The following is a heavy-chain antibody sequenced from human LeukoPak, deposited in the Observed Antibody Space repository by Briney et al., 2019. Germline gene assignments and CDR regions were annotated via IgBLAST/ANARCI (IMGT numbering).Heavy chain of an antibody. J-gene: IGHJ4*02. D-gene: IGHD3-16*01. V-gene: IGHV3-48*03. Sequence: GGSLRLSCAASGFTFSSYEMNWVRQAPGKGLEWASYISSSGSTIYYADSVKGRFTISRDNAKNSLYLQMNSLRAEDTAVYYCARDVVDHGGVDYWGQGTLVTVSS. CDR3: ARDVVDHGGVDY. CDR2: ISSSGSTI. CDR1: GFTFSSYE.